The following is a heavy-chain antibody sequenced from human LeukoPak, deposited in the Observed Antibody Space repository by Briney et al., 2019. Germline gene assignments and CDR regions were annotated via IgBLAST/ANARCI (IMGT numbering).Heavy chain of an antibody. J-gene: IGHJ4*02. Sequence: GGSLRLSCAASGFTFSTYSMKWVRQAPGKGLEWVSYISSSSGTIYYADSVRGRFTISRDNAKNSLYLQMNGLRDEDTAVYYCARDQSDYYGSGSYSEGSYWGQGTLVTVSS. CDR3: ARDQSDYYGSGSYSEGSY. D-gene: IGHD3-10*01. V-gene: IGHV3-48*02. CDR1: GFTFSTYS. CDR2: ISSSSGTI.